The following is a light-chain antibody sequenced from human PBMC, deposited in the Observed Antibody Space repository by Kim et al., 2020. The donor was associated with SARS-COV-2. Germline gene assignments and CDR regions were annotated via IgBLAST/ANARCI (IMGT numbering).Light chain of an antibody. CDR1: QTVSNY. V-gene: IGKV1-39*01. J-gene: IGKJ1*01. CDR3: QQSYSAPRT. Sequence: DIQMTQSPSSLSASAGDRVTITCRASQTVSNYLNWYQQKPGKAPKLLIYAASTLQSGVPSRFSGSGSGTDFTLAISRLQPEDFATYFCQQSYSAPRTFGQGTKVDIK. CDR2: AAS.